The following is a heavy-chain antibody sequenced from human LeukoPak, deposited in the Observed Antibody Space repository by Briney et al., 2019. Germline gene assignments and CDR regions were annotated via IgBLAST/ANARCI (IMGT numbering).Heavy chain of an antibody. CDR1: GFTFSSYA. CDR3: AKDVQAAAGFYFDS. Sequence: GSPRPSCAASGFTFSSYAMSWVRQAPGEGLEGVSSISAGGTNTYYAGSVKGRVTISRDNSKNTLYLQMNSLRAEDTAVYFCAKDVQAAAGFYFDSWGQGTLVTVSS. V-gene: IGHV3-23*01. J-gene: IGHJ4*02. CDR2: ISAGGTNT. D-gene: IGHD6-13*01.